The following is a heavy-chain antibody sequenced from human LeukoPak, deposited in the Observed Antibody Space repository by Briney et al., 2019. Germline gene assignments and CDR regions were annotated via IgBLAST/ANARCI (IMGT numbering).Heavy chain of an antibody. CDR3: AKESGYSSGWYSGYYFDY. CDR2: ISGSGGST. D-gene: IGHD6-19*01. V-gene: IGHV3-23*01. Sequence: PGGSLRLSCAASGFTFSSYAMSWFRQAPGKGLEWVSAISGSGGSTYYADSVKGRFTISRDNSKNTLYLQMNSLRAEDTAVYYCAKESGYSSGWYSGYYFDYWGQGTLVTVSS. J-gene: IGHJ4*02. CDR1: GFTFSSYA.